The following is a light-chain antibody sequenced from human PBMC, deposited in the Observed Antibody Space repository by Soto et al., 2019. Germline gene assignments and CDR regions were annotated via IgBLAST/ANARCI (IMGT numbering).Light chain of an antibody. CDR3: MQPLQSWT. CDR2: LGS. Sequence: DMVMTQSPLSLPVTPGEPASISCRSSQSLLHSNGYNYLDWYLQKPGQSPQLLIYLGSNRASGVPDRFSGSGSGTDFTLKIRRVEADDVGVYYCMQPLQSWTVGQGTKLENK. J-gene: IGKJ1*01. CDR1: QSLLHSNGYNY. V-gene: IGKV2-28*01.